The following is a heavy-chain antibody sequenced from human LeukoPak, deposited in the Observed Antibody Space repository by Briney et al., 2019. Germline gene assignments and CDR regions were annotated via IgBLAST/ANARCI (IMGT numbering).Heavy chain of an antibody. CDR2: IYYSGST. Sequence: SETLSLTCTVSGGSISSYYWSWIRQPPGKGLEWIGYIYYSGSTNYNPSLKSRVTISVDTSKNQFSLKLSSVTAADTAVYYCARGDSSGWGRYYYYYMDVWGKGTTVTVSS. D-gene: IGHD6-19*01. V-gene: IGHV4-59*01. CDR1: GGSISSYY. CDR3: ARGDSSGWGRYYYYYMDV. J-gene: IGHJ6*03.